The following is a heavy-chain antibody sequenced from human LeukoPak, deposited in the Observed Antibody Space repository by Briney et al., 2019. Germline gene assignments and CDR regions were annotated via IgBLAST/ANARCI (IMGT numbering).Heavy chain of an antibody. Sequence: KPSETLSLTCTVSGGSISSYYWSWIRQPPGKGLEWIGYIYYSGSTNYNPSLKSRVTMSVDTSKNQLSLKLSSVTAADTAVYYCARTHYYDNSGFYHFDHWGPGTLVTVSP. CDR2: IYYSGST. J-gene: IGHJ4*02. V-gene: IGHV4-59*08. CDR1: GGSISSYY. CDR3: ARTHYYDNSGFYHFDH. D-gene: IGHD3-22*01.